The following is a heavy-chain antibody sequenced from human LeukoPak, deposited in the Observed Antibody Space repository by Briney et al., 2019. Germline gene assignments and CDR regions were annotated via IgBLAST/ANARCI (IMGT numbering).Heavy chain of an antibody. V-gene: IGHV1-2*06. J-gene: IGHJ6*02. CDR3: ARLESTMVLGMDV. D-gene: IGHD3-10*01. CDR2: INPNNGGT. CDR1: GYTFSDYF. Sequence: ASVKVSCKASGYTFSDYFVHWVRQAPGQGLEWMGRINPNNGGTSSAQKFQGRVTMTRDTSINTAYMELNSLRIDDTAVYYCARLESTMVLGMDVWGQGTTVTVSS.